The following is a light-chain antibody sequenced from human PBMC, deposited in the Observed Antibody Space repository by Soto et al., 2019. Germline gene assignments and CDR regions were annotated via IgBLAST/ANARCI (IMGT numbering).Light chain of an antibody. V-gene: IGKV1-27*01. CDR2: GAS. J-gene: IGKJ1*01. CDR1: RGIYTH. Sequence: DIQMAQSPSSLSASVGDRVTITCRASRGIYTHLAWYQQKPGNAPKLLIYGASTLRSGVPSRCSASGSGTDFFLTISGLQSEDVGSYFCQTYDKAPWTFGPGTRV. CDR3: QTYDKAPWT.